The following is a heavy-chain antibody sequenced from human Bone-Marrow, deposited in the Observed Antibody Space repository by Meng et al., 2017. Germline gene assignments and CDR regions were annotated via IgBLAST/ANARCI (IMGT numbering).Heavy chain of an antibody. CDR2: INHSGST. J-gene: IGHJ4*02. CDR1: GGSFSDYY. Sequence: QVQLQQWGAGLFEPSETRSPTCVVSGGSFSDYYWSWIRQPPGKGLEWIGEINHSGSTNYNPSLESRATISVDTSQNNLSLKLSSVTAADSAVYYCARGPTTMAHDFDYWGQGTLVTVSS. V-gene: IGHV4-34*01. CDR3: ARGPTTMAHDFDY. D-gene: IGHD4-11*01.